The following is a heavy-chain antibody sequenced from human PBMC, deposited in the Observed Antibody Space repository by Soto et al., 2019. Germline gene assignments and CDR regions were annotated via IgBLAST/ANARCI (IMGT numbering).Heavy chain of an antibody. D-gene: IGHD6-13*01. CDR3: ARARIAAAGDYYYYGMDV. Sequence: SVKVSFKASGGTFSRYAISWLRQAPGQGLEWMGGIIPIFGTANYAQKFQGRVTITADESTSTAYMELSSLRSEDTAVYYCARARIAAAGDYYYYGMDVWGQGTTVTVS. J-gene: IGHJ6*02. V-gene: IGHV1-69*13. CDR1: GGTFSRYA. CDR2: IIPIFGTA.